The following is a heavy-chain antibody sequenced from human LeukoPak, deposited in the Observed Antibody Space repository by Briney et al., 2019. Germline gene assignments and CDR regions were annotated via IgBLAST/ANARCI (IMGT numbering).Heavy chain of an antibody. Sequence: VASVKVSCKASGGTFSSYAISWVRQAPGQGLEWMGGIIPIFGTANYAQKFQGRVTFTADESTSTAYMELSSLRSEDTAVYYCARARHYYGSGSYPYYYYMDVWGKGTTVTVSS. J-gene: IGHJ6*03. D-gene: IGHD3-10*01. CDR3: ARARHYYGSGSYPYYYYMDV. CDR2: IIPIFGTA. CDR1: GGTFSSYA. V-gene: IGHV1-69*13.